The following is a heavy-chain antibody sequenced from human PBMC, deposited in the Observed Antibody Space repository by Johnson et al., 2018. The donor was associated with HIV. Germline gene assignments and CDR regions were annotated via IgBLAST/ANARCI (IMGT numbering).Heavy chain of an antibody. J-gene: IGHJ3*02. D-gene: IGHD2-21*02. CDR1: GFSFSDYY. CDR2: ISSSGSTI. V-gene: IGHV3-11*01. CDR3: AREMTHDDAFDI. Sequence: QVQLVESGGGLVKPGGSLRLSCAASGFSFSDYYMSWIRQAPGKGLELVSYISSSGSTIYYVDSVKGRFTISRDNAKNSLYLQMNSLRAEDTAVYYCAREMTHDDAFDIWGQGTMVTVSS.